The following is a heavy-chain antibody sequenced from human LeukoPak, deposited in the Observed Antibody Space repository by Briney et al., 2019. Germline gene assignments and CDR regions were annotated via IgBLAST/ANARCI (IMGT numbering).Heavy chain of an antibody. CDR2: ISYVGST. CDR3: AGGAVAGKMSWFDP. V-gene: IGHV4-59*01. D-gene: IGHD6-19*01. CDR1: GASLSSYY. J-gene: IGHJ5*02. Sequence: SETLSLTCTVSGASLSSYYWIWVCEPQGPGLECVGHISYVGSTNYNPSLKSRVTISVDTSKNQFSLNLSSVTAADTAVYYCAGGAVAGKMSWFDPWGQGTLVTVSS.